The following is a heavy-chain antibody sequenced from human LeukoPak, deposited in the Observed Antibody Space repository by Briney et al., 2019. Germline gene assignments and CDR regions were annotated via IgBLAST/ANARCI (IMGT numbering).Heavy chain of an antibody. V-gene: IGHV3-66*01. Sequence: GGSLRLSCAASGFTVSSNYMSWVRQAPGKGLEGVSVIYSGGSTYYADSVKGRFTISRDNSKNTLYLQMNSLRAEDTAVYYCARVGYSYGYTVDYWGQGTLVTVSS. CDR2: IYSGGST. D-gene: IGHD5-18*01. CDR3: ARVGYSYGYTVDY. CDR1: GFTVSSNY. J-gene: IGHJ4*02.